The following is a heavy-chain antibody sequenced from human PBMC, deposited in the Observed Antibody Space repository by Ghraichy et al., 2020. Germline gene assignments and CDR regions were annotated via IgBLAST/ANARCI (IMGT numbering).Heavy chain of an antibody. CDR3: AKGAVVYCGATSCQHFDY. Sequence: GGSLRLSCAASGFTFSSYGMHWVRQAPGKGLEWVAVISYDGTKKYYVDSVKGRFTISRDNSKNTLYLQMNSLRAEDTAVYYCAKGAVVYCGATSCQHFDYWGQGTLLTVSS. D-gene: IGHD2-2*01. CDR1: GFTFSSYG. J-gene: IGHJ4*02. V-gene: IGHV3-30*18. CDR2: ISYDGTKK.